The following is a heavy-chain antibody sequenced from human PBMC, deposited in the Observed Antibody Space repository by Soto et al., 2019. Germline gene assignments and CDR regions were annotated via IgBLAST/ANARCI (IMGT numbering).Heavy chain of an antibody. CDR1: GFTFDDYT. CDR3: AKEDRFGAYY. D-gene: IGHD3-16*01. CDR2: MSWDGGST. Sequence: EVQLVESGGVVVQPGGSLRLSCAASGFTFDDYTMHWVRQAPGKGLEWVSLMSWDGGSTYYADSVKGRFTISRDNSKNSLYLQMNSLRTEDTALYYCAKEDRFGAYYWGQGTLVTVSS. V-gene: IGHV3-43*01. J-gene: IGHJ4*02.